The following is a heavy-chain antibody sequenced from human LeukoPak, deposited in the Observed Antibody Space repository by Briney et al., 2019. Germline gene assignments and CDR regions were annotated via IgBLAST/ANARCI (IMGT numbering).Heavy chain of an antibody. CDR3: ARYTEYYFDY. CDR1: GFTFSTYW. V-gene: IGHV3-7*01. D-gene: IGHD2-2*02. J-gene: IGHJ4*02. Sequence: GGSLRLXCAASGFTFSTYWMTWDRQAPGKGLEWVANMKRDGSEVYYANSVKGHFTISRDNAKNSLYLQMNSLRAEDTAAYYCARYTEYYFDYWGQGTLVTVSS. CDR2: MKRDGSEV.